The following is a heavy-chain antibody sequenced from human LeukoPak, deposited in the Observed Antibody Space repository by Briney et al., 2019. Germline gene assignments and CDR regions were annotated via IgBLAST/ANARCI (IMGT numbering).Heavy chain of an antibody. Sequence: PGGSLRLSCAASGFTFSSYSMNWVRQAPGKGLEWVSSISSSSSYIYYADSVKGRFTISRDNAKNSLYLQMNSLRAEDTAVYYCASYGYCSSTSCYNFDYWGPGTLVTVSS. V-gene: IGHV3-21*01. CDR1: GFTFSSYS. CDR3: ASYGYCSSTSCYNFDY. J-gene: IGHJ4*02. CDR2: ISSSSSYI. D-gene: IGHD2-2*03.